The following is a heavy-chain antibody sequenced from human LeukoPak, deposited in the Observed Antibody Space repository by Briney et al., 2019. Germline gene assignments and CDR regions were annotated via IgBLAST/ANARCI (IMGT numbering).Heavy chain of an antibody. J-gene: IGHJ5*02. CDR2: ISSSSSYI. CDR1: GFTFSSYS. V-gene: IGHV3-21*01. D-gene: IGHD2-15*01. CDR3: ARDSGYCSGGSCDVGNWFDP. Sequence: PGGSLRLSCAASGFTFSSYSMNWVRQAPGKGLEWVSSISSSSSYIYYADSVKGRFTISRDNAKNSLYLQMNSLRAEDTAVYYCARDSGYCSGGSCDVGNWFDPWGQGTLVTVSS.